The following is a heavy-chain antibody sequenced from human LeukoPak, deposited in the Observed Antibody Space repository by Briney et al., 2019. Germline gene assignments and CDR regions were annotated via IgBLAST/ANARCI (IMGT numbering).Heavy chain of an antibody. Sequence: GGSLRLSCAASRFPFTSSWMTWVRQAPGKGLEWMANINEDGSVKNYVDSVKGRFTISRDNAKNSLYLQMNSLRVEDTAVYYCARDSAYFAFDIWGLGTMVAVSS. CDR1: RFPFTSSW. CDR2: INEDGSVK. D-gene: IGHD5-12*01. J-gene: IGHJ3*02. CDR3: ARDSAYFAFDI. V-gene: IGHV3-7*01.